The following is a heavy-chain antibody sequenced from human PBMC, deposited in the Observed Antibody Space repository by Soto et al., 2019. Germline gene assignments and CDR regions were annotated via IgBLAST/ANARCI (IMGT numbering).Heavy chain of an antibody. J-gene: IGHJ4*03. CDR3: SREPKVDSRTGTGYYFAS. Sequence: PSQTLSLTCAISGDSVSSNRAAWNWIRQSPSRGLEWLGRTYYRSKWYNDYALSVRSRITINPDTSKSQFSLRLKSVTPEDTAVYYCSREPKVDSRTGTGYYFASWGKGPWSPSPQ. D-gene: IGHD5-12*01. V-gene: IGHV6-1*01. CDR1: GDSVSSNRAA. CDR2: TYYRSKWYN.